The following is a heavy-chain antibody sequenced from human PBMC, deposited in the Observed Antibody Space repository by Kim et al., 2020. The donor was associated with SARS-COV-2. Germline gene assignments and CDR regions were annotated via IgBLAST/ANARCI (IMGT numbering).Heavy chain of an antibody. CDR1: GYSFTSYW. Sequence: GESLKISCKGSGYSFTSYWIGWVRQMPGKGLEWMGIIYPGDSDTRYSPSFQGQVTISADKSISTAYLQWSSLKASDTAMYYCARCPVVPAAADYYYYGMDVWGQGTTVTVSS. J-gene: IGHJ6*02. CDR2: IYPGDSDT. V-gene: IGHV5-51*01. D-gene: IGHD2-2*01. CDR3: ARCPVVPAAADYYYYGMDV.